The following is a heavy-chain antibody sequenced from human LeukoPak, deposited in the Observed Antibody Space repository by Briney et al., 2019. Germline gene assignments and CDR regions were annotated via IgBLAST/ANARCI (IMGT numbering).Heavy chain of an antibody. J-gene: IGHJ5*02. V-gene: IGHV3-23*01. CDR2: ITGRGDST. CDR1: GFTFSSYA. CDR3: AKASGDGYNYDWFDP. D-gene: IGHD5-24*01. Sequence: PGGSLRLSCAASGFTFSSYAVSWVRQAPGKGLEWVSTITGRGDSTYYVDSVKGRFTISRDNSKNTLYLQMSSLRAEDTALYYCAKASGDGYNYDWFDPWGQGTLVTVSS.